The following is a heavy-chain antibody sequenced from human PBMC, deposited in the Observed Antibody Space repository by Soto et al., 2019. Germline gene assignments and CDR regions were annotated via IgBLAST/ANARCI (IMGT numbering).Heavy chain of an antibody. CDR1: GGTFSSYA. V-gene: IGHV1-69*13. CDR2: IIPIFGTA. CDR3: ARDGDDSSSSGYYYYGMDV. Sequence: SVKVSCKASGGTFSSYASSWVRQAPGQGLEWMGGIIPIFGTANYAQKFQGRVTITADESTSTAYMELSSLRSEDTAVYYCARDGDDSSSSGYYYYGMDVWGQGTTVTVSS. D-gene: IGHD6-6*01. J-gene: IGHJ6*02.